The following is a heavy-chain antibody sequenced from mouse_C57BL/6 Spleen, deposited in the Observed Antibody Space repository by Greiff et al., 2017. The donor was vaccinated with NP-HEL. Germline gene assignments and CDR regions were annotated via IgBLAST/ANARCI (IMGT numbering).Heavy chain of an antibody. CDR2: INPYNGGT. V-gene: IGHV1-19*01. CDR3: ARRKDYSNYDYAMDY. D-gene: IGHD2-5*01. CDR1: GYTFTDYY. J-gene: IGHJ4*01. Sequence: EVQLQQSGPVLVKPGASVKMSCKASGYTFTDYYMNWVKQSPGKSLEWIGVINPYNGGTSYNQKFKGKATLTVEKASSTAYMELNRLTYEDSAVYYCARRKDYSNYDYAMDYWGQGTSVTVSS.